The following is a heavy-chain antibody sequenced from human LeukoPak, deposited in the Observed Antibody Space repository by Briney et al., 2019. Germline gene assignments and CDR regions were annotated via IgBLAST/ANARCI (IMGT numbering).Heavy chain of an antibody. CDR2: IYYSGST. J-gene: IGHJ4*02. CDR1: GGSISSYY. D-gene: IGHD5-18*01. V-gene: IGHV4-59*01. CDR3: ARGGSYGYGSFDY. Sequence: SETLSLTCTVSGGSISSYYWSWTRQPPGKGLEWIGYIYYSGSTNYNPSLKSRVTISVDTSKNQFSLKLSSVTAADTAVCYCARGGSYGYGSFDYWGQGTLVTVSS.